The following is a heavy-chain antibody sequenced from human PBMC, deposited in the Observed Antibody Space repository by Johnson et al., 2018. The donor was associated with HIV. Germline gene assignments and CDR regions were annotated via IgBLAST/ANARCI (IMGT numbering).Heavy chain of an antibody. CDR3: ARDIMRAWSYYDAFDI. CDR1: GFTFSSYG. CDR2: IYSGGST. J-gene: IGHJ3*02. Sequence: QVQLVESGGGVVQPGRSLRLSCAASGFTFSSYGMHWVRQAPGKGLEWVAVIYSGGSTYYADSVKGRFTISRDNSKNTLYLQMNSLRAEDTAVYYCARDIMRAWSYYDAFDIWGQGTMVTVSS. V-gene: IGHV3-NL1*01. D-gene: IGHD1-26*01.